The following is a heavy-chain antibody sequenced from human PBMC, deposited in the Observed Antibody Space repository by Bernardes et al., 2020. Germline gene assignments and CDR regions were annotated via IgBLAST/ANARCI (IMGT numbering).Heavy chain of an antibody. D-gene: IGHD2-21*01. CDR1: GFIFSDHG. V-gene: IGHV3-33*01. CDR3: ARALTEGDLDW. Sequence: GESLFLSCAASGFIFSDHGMHWVRQAPGKGLEWVAVIWYDGRKKYYADSVKGRFTISRDNSRNTLFLQMDGLRAEDTGLYFCARALTEGDLDWWGQGTLVTVTS. CDR2: IWYDGRKK. J-gene: IGHJ4*02.